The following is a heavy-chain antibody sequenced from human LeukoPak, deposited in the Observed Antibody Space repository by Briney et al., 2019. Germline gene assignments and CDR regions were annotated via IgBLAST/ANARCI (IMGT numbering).Heavy chain of an antibody. J-gene: IGHJ5*02. D-gene: IGHD3-16*02. CDR1: GYTFTSYA. CDR2: INAGNGNT. CDR3: ARDYDYVWGSYRYPFDP. V-gene: IGHV1-3*01. Sequence: GGSVKVSCKASGYTFTSYAMHWVRQAPGQRLEWMGWINAGNGNTKYSQKFQGRVTITRDTSASTAYMELSSLRSEDTAVYYCARDYDYVWGSYRYPFDPWGQGTLFTVSS.